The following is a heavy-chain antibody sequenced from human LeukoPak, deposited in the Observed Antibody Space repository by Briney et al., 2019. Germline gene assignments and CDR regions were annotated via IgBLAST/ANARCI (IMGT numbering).Heavy chain of an antibody. CDR3: AKDQGSSGWYEWFDP. D-gene: IGHD6-19*01. J-gene: IGHJ5*02. CDR2: INYSGGST. Sequence: GGSLRPSCAASGFTFSNFAMNWVRQAPGKGLEWVSTINYSGGSTYHADSVKGRFTVSRDNSKNTLYLQMNSVRADDTAVYYSAKDQGSSGWYEWFDPWGQGTLVTVSS. CDR1: GFTFSNFA. V-gene: IGHV3-23*01.